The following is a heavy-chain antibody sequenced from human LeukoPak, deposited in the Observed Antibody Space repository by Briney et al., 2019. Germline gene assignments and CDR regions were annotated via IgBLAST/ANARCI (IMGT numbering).Heavy chain of an antibody. CDR1: GGSISSYF. V-gene: IGHV4-59*08. J-gene: IGHJ4*02. D-gene: IGHD2-21*02. Sequence: PSETLSLTCTVSGGSISSYFWSWIRQPPGKGLEWIGYIYYSGSTNYNPSLKSRVTISVDTSKNQFSLKLGSVTAADTAVYYCASFTYCGGDCYSGSFDYWGQGTLVTVS. CDR3: ASFTYCGGDCYSGSFDY. CDR2: IYYSGST.